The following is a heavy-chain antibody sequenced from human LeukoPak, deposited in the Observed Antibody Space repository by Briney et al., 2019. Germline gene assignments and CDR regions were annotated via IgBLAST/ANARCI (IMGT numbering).Heavy chain of an antibody. V-gene: IGHV3-33*01. CDR1: GFTFSSYG. CDR2: IWYDGSNK. CDR3: ACFDYGGNSGGVWFDP. Sequence: PGGSLRLSCAASGFTFSSYGMHWVRQAPGKGLEWVAVIWYDGSNKYYADSVKGRFTISRDNSKNTLYLQMNSLRAEDTAVYYCACFDYGGNSGGVWFDPWGQGTLITVSS. D-gene: IGHD4-23*01. J-gene: IGHJ5*02.